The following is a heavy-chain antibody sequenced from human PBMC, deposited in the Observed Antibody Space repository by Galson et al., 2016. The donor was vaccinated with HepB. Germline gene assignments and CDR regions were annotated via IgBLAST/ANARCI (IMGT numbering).Heavy chain of an antibody. CDR2: ISGRGYHT. CDR1: GFTFTSYA. D-gene: IGHD3-16*01. V-gene: IGHV3-23*01. J-gene: IGHJ4*02. CDR3: AKTMGQDFYDS. Sequence: SLRLSCAASGFTFTSYAMSWVRQAPGKGLEWVSTISGRGYHTYYADSVKGRFTISRDISKNTVYVQMNSLRGEDTAVYYCAKTMGQDFYDSWGQGTLVTVSS.